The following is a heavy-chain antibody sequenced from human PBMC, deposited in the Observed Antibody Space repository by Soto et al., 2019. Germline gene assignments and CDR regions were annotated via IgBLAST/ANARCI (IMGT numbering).Heavy chain of an antibody. V-gene: IGHV4-34*01. J-gene: IGHJ4*02. CDR2: INHSGST. D-gene: IGHD3-22*01. Sequence: SETLSLTCAVYGGSFSGYYWSWIRQPPGKGLEWIGEINHSGSTNYNPSLKSRVTISVDTSKNQFFLKLSSVTAADTAVYYCARGLSYEPTYYYDSSGYYYLDYWGQGTLVTVSS. CDR1: GGSFSGYY. CDR3: ARGLSYEPTYYYDSSGYYYLDY.